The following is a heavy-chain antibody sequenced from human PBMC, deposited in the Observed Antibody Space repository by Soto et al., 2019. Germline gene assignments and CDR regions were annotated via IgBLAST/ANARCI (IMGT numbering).Heavy chain of an antibody. Sequence: SETLSLTCSVSGGSISSGDYYWSWIRQPPGKGLEWIAYIYYSGIIYYNPSLKSRVTMSRDTSKNQFFLNLDSVTAADTAVYYCARVWGGAFDIWGQGTMVTVS. V-gene: IGHV4-30-4*01. CDR3: ARVWGGAFDI. CDR1: GGSISSGDYY. CDR2: IYYSGII. D-gene: IGHD3-10*01. J-gene: IGHJ3*02.